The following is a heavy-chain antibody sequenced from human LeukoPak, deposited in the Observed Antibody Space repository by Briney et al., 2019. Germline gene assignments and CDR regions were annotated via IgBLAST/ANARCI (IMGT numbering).Heavy chain of an antibody. CDR2: INTDGTFT. J-gene: IGHJ4*02. V-gene: IGHV3-74*01. CDR1: GFTFSDYW. D-gene: IGHD1-26*01. Sequence: GGSLRLSCAASGFTFSDYWMHWVRQARGKGLVWVSRINTDGTFTRYADSVQGRFTISRNTAKNTLFLRMNILRAEDTAVYYCAREAKVGGALQYWGQGILVTVSS. CDR3: AREAKVGGALQY.